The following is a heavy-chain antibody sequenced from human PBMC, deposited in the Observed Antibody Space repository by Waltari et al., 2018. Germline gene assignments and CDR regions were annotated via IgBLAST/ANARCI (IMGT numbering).Heavy chain of an antibody. CDR1: GFSLSTSGVG. CDR3: AHSWSYIVVVPAALFDY. D-gene: IGHD2-2*01. Sequence: QITLKESGPTLVKPTQTLTLTCTFSGFSLSTSGVGVGWIRQPPGKALEWLALIYWNDDKRYSPSLKSRLTITKDTSKNQVVLTMTNMDPVDTATYYCAHSWSYIVVVPAALFDYWGQGTLVTVSS. V-gene: IGHV2-5*01. CDR2: IYWNDDK. J-gene: IGHJ4*02.